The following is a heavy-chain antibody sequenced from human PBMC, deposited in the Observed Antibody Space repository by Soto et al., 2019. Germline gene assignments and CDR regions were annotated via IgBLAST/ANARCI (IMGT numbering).Heavy chain of an antibody. V-gene: IGHV4-59*01. Sequence: PSETLSLTCTVSGGSISSYYWSWIRQPPGKGLEWIGYIYYSGSTNYNPSLKSRVTISVDTSKNQFSLKLSSVTAADTAVYYCVGSGYFTFDYWGQGTLVTVSS. CDR1: GGSISSYY. CDR2: IYYSGST. CDR3: VGSGYFTFDY. J-gene: IGHJ4*02. D-gene: IGHD3-22*01.